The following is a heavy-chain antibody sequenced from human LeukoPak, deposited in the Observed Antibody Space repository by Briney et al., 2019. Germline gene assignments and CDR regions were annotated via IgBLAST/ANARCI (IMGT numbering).Heavy chain of an antibody. CDR1: GGSINSFY. D-gene: IGHD6-19*01. J-gene: IGHJ4*02. V-gene: IGHV4-59*01. CDR3: ARQGRAGTTFDY. Sequence: SETLSLTCTVSGGSINSFYWSWIRQPPGKGLEWIGYIYYTGVTNYNPSLESRVTISVDTSKNQFSLKLSSVTAADTAVYYCARQGRAGTTFDYWGLGTLVTVSS. CDR2: IYYTGVT.